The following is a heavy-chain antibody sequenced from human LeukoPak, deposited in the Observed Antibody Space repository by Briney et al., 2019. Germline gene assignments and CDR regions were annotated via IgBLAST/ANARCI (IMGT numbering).Heavy chain of an antibody. J-gene: IGHJ4*02. CDR1: GYSISSGYY. CDR2: IFHSGNT. CDR3: ARERAEFDY. Sequence: PSETLSLTCNVSGYSISSGYYWGWIRQPPGKGLELIGSIFHSGNTYYNPSLKSRVTVSVDTSKNQFSLKLSSVTAADTAVYYCARERAEFDYWGQGTLVTVSS. V-gene: IGHV4-38-2*02.